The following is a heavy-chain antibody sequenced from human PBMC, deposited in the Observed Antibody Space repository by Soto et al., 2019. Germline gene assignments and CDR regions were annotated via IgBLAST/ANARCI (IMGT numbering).Heavy chain of an antibody. J-gene: IGHJ6*02. D-gene: IGHD1-26*01. Sequence: GGSLRLSCAASGFTFSSYAMSWVRQAPGKGLEWVSAISGSGGSTYYADSVKGRFTISRDNSKNTLYLQMNSLRAEDTAVYYCAKDVSPEMGATYYYYGMDVWGQGTTVTVSS. CDR2: ISGSGGST. CDR1: GFTFSSYA. V-gene: IGHV3-23*01. CDR3: AKDVSPEMGATYYYYGMDV.